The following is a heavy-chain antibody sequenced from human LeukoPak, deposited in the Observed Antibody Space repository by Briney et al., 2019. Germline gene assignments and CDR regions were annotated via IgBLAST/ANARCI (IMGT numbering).Heavy chain of an antibody. D-gene: IGHD3-16*01. CDR1: GYTLTELS. Sequence: ASVNVSCKVSGYTLTELSMHWVRQAPGKGLEWMGGFDPEDGETIYAQKFQGRVTMTEDTSTDTAYMELSSLRSEDTAVYYCALGGIVTFPPDSWGQGTLVTVSS. V-gene: IGHV1-24*01. J-gene: IGHJ4*02. CDR2: FDPEDGET. CDR3: ALGGIVTFPPDS.